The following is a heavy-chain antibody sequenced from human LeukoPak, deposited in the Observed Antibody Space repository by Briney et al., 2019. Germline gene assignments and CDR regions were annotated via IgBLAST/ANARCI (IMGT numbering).Heavy chain of an antibody. CDR3: ASSSAYGSGSYYNAYDY. CDR2: INPNSGGT. J-gene: IGHJ4*02. Sequence: ASVKVSCKASGYTFTGYYMHWVRQAPGQGLEWMGWINPNSGGTNYAQKFQGRVTMTRDTSISTAYMELSRLRSDDTAVYYCASSSAYGSGSYYNAYDYWGQGTLVTVSS. CDR1: GYTFTGYY. D-gene: IGHD3-10*01. V-gene: IGHV1-2*02.